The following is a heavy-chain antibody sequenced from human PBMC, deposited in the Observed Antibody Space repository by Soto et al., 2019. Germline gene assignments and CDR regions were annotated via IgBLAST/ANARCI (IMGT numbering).Heavy chain of an antibody. Sequence: KNTPASVKVSCKASGYTFTGYYMHWVRQAPGQGLEWMGWINPNSGGTNYAQKFQGWVTMTRDTSISTAYMELSRLRSDDTAVYYCARCAAMVTTHNWFDPWGQGTLVTVYS. D-gene: IGHD5-18*01. J-gene: IGHJ5*02. CDR1: GYTFTGYY. CDR2: INPNSGGT. CDR3: ARCAAMVTTHNWFDP. V-gene: IGHV1-2*04.